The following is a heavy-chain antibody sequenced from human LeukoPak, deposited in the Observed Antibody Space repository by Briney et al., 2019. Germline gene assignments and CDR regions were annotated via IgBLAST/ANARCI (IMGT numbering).Heavy chain of an antibody. J-gene: IGHJ3*02. CDR3: ARQNYYYDSSGYYLSGGSAFDI. CDR2: IISIFDTT. D-gene: IGHD3-22*01. Sequence: SVKVSCKASGYTFTGYYMHWVRQAPGQGLEWMGEIISIFDTTTYAQKFQGRVTITADTSTTTAYMELSSLRSEDTAVYFCARQNYYYDSSGYYLSGGSAFDIWGQGTMVTVSS. V-gene: IGHV1-69*06. CDR1: GYTFTGYY.